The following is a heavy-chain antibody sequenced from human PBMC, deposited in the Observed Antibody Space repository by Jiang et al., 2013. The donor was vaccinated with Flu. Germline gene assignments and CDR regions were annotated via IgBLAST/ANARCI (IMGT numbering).Heavy chain of an antibody. D-gene: IGHD3-10*01. Sequence: LLKPSETLSLTCAVYGGSFSGYYWSWIRQPPGKGLEWIGEINHSGSTNYNPSLKSRVTISVDTSKNQFSLKLSSVTAADTAVYYCARTIRGVIMSSYYGMDVWGKGTTVTVSS. V-gene: IGHV4-34*01. J-gene: IGHJ6*04. CDR2: INHSGST. CDR1: GGSFSGYY. CDR3: ARTIRGVIMSSYYGMDV.